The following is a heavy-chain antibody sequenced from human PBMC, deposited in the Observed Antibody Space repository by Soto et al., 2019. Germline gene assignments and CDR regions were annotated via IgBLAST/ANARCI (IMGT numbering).Heavy chain of an antibody. J-gene: IGHJ4*02. V-gene: IGHV3-23*01. CDR1: GFTFSGYA. D-gene: IGHD2-21*02. CDR2: ISGSGGST. CDR3: AKGGVVTAMFDY. Sequence: PGGSLRLSCAASGFTFSGYAMIWVRQAPGKGLEWVSAISGSGGSTYYADSVKGRFTISRDNSKNTLYLQMNSLRAEDTAVYYCAKGGVVTAMFDYWGQGTLVTVSS.